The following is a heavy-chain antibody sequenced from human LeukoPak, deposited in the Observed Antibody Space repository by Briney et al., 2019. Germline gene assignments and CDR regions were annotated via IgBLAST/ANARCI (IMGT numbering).Heavy chain of an antibody. V-gene: IGHV4-61*02. Sequence: SETLSLTCTVSGGSISSGSYYWSWIRQPAGKGLEWIGRIYTSGSTNYNPSLKSRVTMSVDTSKNQFSLKLSSVTAADTAVYYCARDPLDCSGGSCPYWYFDLWGRGTLVTVSS. CDR3: ARDPLDCSGGSCPYWYFDL. CDR2: IYTSGST. CDR1: GGSISSGSYY. D-gene: IGHD2-15*01. J-gene: IGHJ2*01.